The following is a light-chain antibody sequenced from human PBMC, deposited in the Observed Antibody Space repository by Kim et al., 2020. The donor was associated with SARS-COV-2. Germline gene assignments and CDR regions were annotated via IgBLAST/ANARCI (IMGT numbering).Light chain of an antibody. CDR3: QVWDGRAVV. J-gene: IGLJ2*01. Sequence: SVALGRTARMTCGGDNIDKRNVRWYQQRPGQAPILVIYRDSKRPSRIPERVSGSNSGNTATLTIRRVQAGDEGDYYCQVWDGRAVVFGGGTQLTVL. V-gene: IGLV3-9*01. CDR2: RDS. CDR1: NIDKRN.